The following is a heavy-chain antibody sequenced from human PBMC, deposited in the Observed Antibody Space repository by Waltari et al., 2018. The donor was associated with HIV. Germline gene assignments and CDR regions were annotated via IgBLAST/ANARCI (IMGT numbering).Heavy chain of an antibody. CDR1: GGSISSSRFF. J-gene: IGHJ4*02. CDR2: ISYSGGL. CDR3: AAHGSPTYGELLPPVDD. D-gene: IGHD3-10*01. Sequence: QLQLQESGPGLVKPSETLSLPCSVSGGSISSSRFFWGWIRQPPGKGLEWIGSISYSGGLYYNPSLKSRLTLSVDTSKNKLSRKLTSVTATETAVYYCAAHGSPTYGELLPPVDDWGQGTLVAVSS. V-gene: IGHV4-39*01.